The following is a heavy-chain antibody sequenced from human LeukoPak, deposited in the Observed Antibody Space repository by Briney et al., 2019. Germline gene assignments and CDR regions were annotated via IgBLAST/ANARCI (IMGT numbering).Heavy chain of an antibody. CDR3: ARDWGVGGRPGYMDV. D-gene: IGHD6-6*01. CDR2: LYYSGNT. V-gene: IGHV4-59*01. Sequence: PSETLSLTCTVSGGSISNKYWSWIRQPPGKGLEWIGYLYYSGNTNYNPSLKSRVTILVDTSKNQVSLKLSSVTAADTAVYFCARDWGVGGRPGYMDVWGKGTTVTVSS. J-gene: IGHJ6*03. CDR1: GGSISNKY.